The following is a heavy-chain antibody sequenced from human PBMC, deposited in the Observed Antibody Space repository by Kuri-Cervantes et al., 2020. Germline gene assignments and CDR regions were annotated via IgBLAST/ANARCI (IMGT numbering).Heavy chain of an antibody. V-gene: IGHV3-30*03. CDR2: ISYDGSNK. CDR3: ARGGPQATYFDY. D-gene: IGHD3-10*01. Sequence: LSLTCAASGFTFSSYGMHWVRQAPGKGLEWVAVISYDGSNKYYADSVKGRFTISRDNSKNTLYLQMNSLRAEDTAVYYCARGGPQATYFDYWGQGTLVTVSS. CDR1: GFTFSSYG. J-gene: IGHJ4*02.